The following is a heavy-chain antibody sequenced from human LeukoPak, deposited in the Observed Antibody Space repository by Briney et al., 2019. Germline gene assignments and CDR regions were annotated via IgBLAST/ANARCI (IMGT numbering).Heavy chain of an antibody. Sequence: GGSLRLSCAASGFTFSSYSLSWVRQAPGKGLEWVSSISSSSSYIYFGDSVKGRFTISRDNAKNSLYLQMNSLRAEDTAVYYCARAGDGYSDAFDIWGRGTMVTVSS. J-gene: IGHJ3*02. CDR3: ARAGDGYSDAFDI. CDR1: GFTFSSYS. CDR2: ISSSSSYI. D-gene: IGHD5-24*01. V-gene: IGHV3-21*01.